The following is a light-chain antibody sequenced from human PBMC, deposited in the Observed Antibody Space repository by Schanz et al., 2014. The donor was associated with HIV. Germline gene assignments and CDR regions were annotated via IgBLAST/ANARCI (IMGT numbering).Light chain of an antibody. J-gene: IGKJ2*02. CDR2: GAS. CDR1: QSVSSN. CDR3: QQSYSTPGT. V-gene: IGKV3D-15*01. Sequence: EIVMTQSPATLSVSPGERATLSCRASQSVSSNLAWYQQKPGQAPRLLIFGASKRATGIPDRFSGSGSGTDFTLTISRLEPEDFATYYCQQSYSTPGTFGQGTKLESK.